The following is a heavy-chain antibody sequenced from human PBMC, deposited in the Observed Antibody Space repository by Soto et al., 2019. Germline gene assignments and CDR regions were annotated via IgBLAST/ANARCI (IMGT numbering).Heavy chain of an antibody. Sequence: ASVKVSCKVSGYTLTELSMHWVRQAPGKGLEWMGGFDPEDGETIYAQKFQGRVTMTEDTSTDTAYMELSSLRAEDTAVYYCARAKTGIFGVVQYYFDYWGQGTLVTVSS. CDR3: ARAKTGIFGVVQYYFDY. CDR1: GYTLTELS. CDR2: FDPEDGET. D-gene: IGHD3-3*01. J-gene: IGHJ4*02. V-gene: IGHV1-24*01.